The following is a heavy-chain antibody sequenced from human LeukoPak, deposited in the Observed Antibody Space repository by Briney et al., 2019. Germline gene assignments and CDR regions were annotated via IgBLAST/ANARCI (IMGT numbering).Heavy chain of an antibody. CDR2: IYYTGNT. D-gene: IGHD1-1*01. J-gene: IGHJ4*02. V-gene: IGHV4-59*01. CDR3: ARGQRGYPY. CDR1: GGSIAGYY. Sequence: PSETLSLTXTVSGGSIAGYYWSWVRQTPGKGLEWIAYIYYTGNTNYNPSLKSRVTVSVDTSKNQFSLQLTSVTAADTAVYYCARGQRGYPYWGQGTLVTVSS.